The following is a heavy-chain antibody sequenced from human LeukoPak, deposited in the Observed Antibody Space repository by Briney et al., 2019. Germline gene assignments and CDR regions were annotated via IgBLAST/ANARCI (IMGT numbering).Heavy chain of an antibody. CDR1: GPTFSSYG. Sequence: PGGSLTLSYAVSGPTFSSYGMSWVRQAPGKGLEWVAGVSGSGGTTFYADSVKGRFTISRDNSKNTLYLQMNSLRAEDTAVYYCAKDRLGASLYFDIWGQGTMVTVSS. V-gene: IGHV3-23*01. CDR3: AKDRLGASLYFDI. D-gene: IGHD4/OR15-4a*01. J-gene: IGHJ3*02. CDR2: VSGSGGTT.